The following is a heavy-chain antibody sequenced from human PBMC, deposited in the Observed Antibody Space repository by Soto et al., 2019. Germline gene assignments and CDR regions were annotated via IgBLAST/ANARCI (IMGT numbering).Heavy chain of an antibody. CDR2: INHSGST. Sequence: SETLSLTCAVYGGSFSGYYWSWIRQPPGKGLEWIGEINHSGSTNYNPSLKSRVTISVDTSKNQFSLKLSSVTAADTAVYYCARDRPNYDFWSGYHIPRFYGMDVWGQGTTVTVS. CDR3: ARDRPNYDFWSGYHIPRFYGMDV. D-gene: IGHD3-3*01. CDR1: GGSFSGYY. V-gene: IGHV4-34*01. J-gene: IGHJ6*02.